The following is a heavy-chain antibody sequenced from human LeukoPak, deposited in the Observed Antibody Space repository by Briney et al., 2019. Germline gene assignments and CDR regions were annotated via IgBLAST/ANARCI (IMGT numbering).Heavy chain of an antibody. J-gene: IGHJ3*02. CDR3: ANYCSSSSCHIRRAFDI. Sequence: SETLSLTCTVSGGSISSYYWSWIRQPPGKGLEWIGPIYYSGSTYYSPSLKSRVAIAVDTSKNQFSLKLSSVTAADTAVYYCANYCSSSSCHIRRAFDIWGQGTMVTVSS. D-gene: IGHD2-2*02. V-gene: IGHV4-59*05. CDR2: IYYSGST. CDR1: GGSISSYY.